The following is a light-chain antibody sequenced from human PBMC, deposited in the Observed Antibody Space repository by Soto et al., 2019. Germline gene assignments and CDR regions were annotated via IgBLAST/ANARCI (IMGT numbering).Light chain of an antibody. Sequence: EIVMMQSPATLSVSPGESVTLSCRASQLFSSNLAWYQQKPGQAPRLLIYDASSRATGIPDRFSGSGSGTDFTITISRLEPEDFAVYYCQQYGTSPLTFGGGTKVDIK. CDR3: QQYGTSPLT. CDR1: QLFSSN. J-gene: IGKJ4*01. CDR2: DAS. V-gene: IGKV3-20*01.